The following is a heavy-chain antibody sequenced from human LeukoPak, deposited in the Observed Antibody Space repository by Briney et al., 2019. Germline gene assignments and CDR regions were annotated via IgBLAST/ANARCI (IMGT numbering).Heavy chain of an antibody. V-gene: IGHV3-23*01. Sequence: PGGTLRLSCAASGFTFSSYGMSWVRQAPGKGLEWVSAISGSGGSTYYADSVKGRFTISRDNSKNTLYLQMNSLRAEDTAVYYCARDIEVDRRWELLRVADAFDIWGQGTMVTVSS. D-gene: IGHD1-26*01. J-gene: IGHJ3*02. CDR2: ISGSGGST. CDR1: GFTFSSYG. CDR3: ARDIEVDRRWELLRVADAFDI.